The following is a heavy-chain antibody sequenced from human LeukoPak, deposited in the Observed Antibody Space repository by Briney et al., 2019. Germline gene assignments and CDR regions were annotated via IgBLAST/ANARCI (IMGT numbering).Heavy chain of an antibody. D-gene: IGHD1-7*01. CDR2: ISGSGGST. V-gene: IGHV3-23*01. CDR3: AKDLRGNWNYFDS. J-gene: IGHJ5*01. Sequence: GGSLRLSCAASGFTFSSYAMSWVRRAPGKGLEWVSAISGSGGSTYYADSVKGRFTLSRDNSKTTLYLQMNSLRAEDTAVYYCAKDLRGNWNYFDSWGQGTLVTVSS. CDR1: GFTFSSYA.